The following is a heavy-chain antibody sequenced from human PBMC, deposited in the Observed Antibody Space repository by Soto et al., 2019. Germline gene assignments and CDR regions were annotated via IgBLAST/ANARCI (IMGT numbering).Heavy chain of an antibody. CDR2: IYFRGNT. Sequence: SETLSLTCSVSGDSINSDKYYWGWIRQPPGKGLEWIGSIYFRGNTYYNPSLQTRVTISLDKSKSQFSLKLNSMTAADSAVYFCARLEGLATISYYFDFWGRGALVTVSS. J-gene: IGHJ4*02. CDR3: ARLEGLATISYYFDF. CDR1: GDSINSDKYY. D-gene: IGHD3-9*01. V-gene: IGHV4-39*01.